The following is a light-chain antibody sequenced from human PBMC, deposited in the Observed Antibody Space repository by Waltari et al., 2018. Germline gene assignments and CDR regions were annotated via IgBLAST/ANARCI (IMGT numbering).Light chain of an antibody. CDR3: SSYTTGSTMV. Sequence: QSALTQPASVSGSPGQSITISCSGSSSDVGGYNYVSWYQQHPDKVPKLLIFDVTYRPSGVSNRFSGSKSGNTASLTISGLQAEDEADYYCSSYTTGSTMVVGAGTRLTVL. J-gene: IGLJ1*01. CDR1: SSDVGGYNY. CDR2: DVT. V-gene: IGLV2-14*03.